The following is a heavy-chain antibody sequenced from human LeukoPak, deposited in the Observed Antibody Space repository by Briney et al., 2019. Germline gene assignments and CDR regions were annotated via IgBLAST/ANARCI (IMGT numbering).Heavy chain of an antibody. CDR2: IIPILGIA. Sequence: SVKVSCKASGGTFSSYTISWVRQAPGQGLEWMGRIIPILGIANYAQKFQGRVTITADESTSTAYMELSSLRSEDTAVYYCARRGVAGHGTGAFDIWGQGTMVTVSS. CDR1: GGTFSSYT. D-gene: IGHD6-19*01. V-gene: IGHV1-69*02. J-gene: IGHJ3*02. CDR3: ARRGVAGHGTGAFDI.